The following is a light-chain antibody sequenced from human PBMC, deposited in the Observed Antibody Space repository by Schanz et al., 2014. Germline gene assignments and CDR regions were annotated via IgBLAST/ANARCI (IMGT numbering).Light chain of an antibody. CDR1: SSDVGAYNY. CDR3: AAWDDSLNGQL. J-gene: IGLJ3*02. Sequence: QSALTQPPSASGSPGQSVTISCTGTSSDVGAYNYVSWYQQHPGKAPKLIISDVTRRPSGVPDRFSGSKSDNTASLTVSGLQVEDEADYYCAAWDDSLNGQLFGGGTKLTVL. CDR2: DVT. V-gene: IGLV2-8*01.